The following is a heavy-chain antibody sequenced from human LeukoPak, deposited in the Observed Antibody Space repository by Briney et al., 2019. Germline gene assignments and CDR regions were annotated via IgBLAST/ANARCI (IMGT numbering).Heavy chain of an antibody. CDR2: ISAYNGNT. CDR1: GYTFTSYG. J-gene: IGHJ6*02. CDR3: ARDFPPPVAYGMDV. V-gene: IGHV1-18*01. D-gene: IGHD4-23*01. Sequence: ASVKVSCTASGYTFTSYGISWVRQAPGQGLEWMGWISAYNGNTNYAQKPQGRVTITTDTSTSTAYMELRSLRSDDTAVYYCARDFPPPVAYGMDVWGQGTTVTVSS.